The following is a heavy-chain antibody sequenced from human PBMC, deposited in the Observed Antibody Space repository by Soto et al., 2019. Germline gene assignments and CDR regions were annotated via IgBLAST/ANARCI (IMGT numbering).Heavy chain of an antibody. V-gene: IGHV3-30-3*01. CDR1: GFTFSSYA. CDR3: ARDSGQDGFNGVDFDY. Sequence: PGGSLRLSCAASGFTFSSYAMHWVRQAPGKGLEWVAVISYDGSNKYYADSVKGRFTISRDNSKNTLYLQMNSLRAEDTAVYYCARDSGQDGFNGVDFDYWGQGTLVTVSS. J-gene: IGHJ4*02. D-gene: IGHD3-10*01. CDR2: ISYDGSNK.